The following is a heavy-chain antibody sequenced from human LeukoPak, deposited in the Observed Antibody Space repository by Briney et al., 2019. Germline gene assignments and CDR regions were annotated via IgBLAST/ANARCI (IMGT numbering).Heavy chain of an antibody. Sequence: PSETLSLTCSVSDDSISSQYWSWIRQPPGKGLEWIGYIYHSGSTKYNPSLKSRVTMSLDTSKNQFSLNLSSVTAADTAVYYCARVGGTIFGAVNRGAFDYWGQGTLVTVSS. V-gene: IGHV4-59*11. D-gene: IGHD3-3*01. CDR1: DDSISSQY. CDR3: ARVGGTIFGAVNRGAFDY. CDR2: IYHSGST. J-gene: IGHJ4*02.